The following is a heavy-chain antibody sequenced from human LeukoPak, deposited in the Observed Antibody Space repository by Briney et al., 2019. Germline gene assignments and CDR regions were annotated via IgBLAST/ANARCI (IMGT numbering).Heavy chain of an antibody. CDR2: INHGGST. V-gene: IGHV4-34*01. CDR3: ARGRMYSSSWYNWFDP. D-gene: IGHD6-13*01. Sequence: PSETLSLTCAVYGGSFSGYSWNWIRQPPGKGLEWIGEINHGGSTNYNPSLESRVTISVDTSKNQFSLKLSSVTAADTAVYYCARGRMYSSSWYNWFDPWGQGTLVTVSS. CDR1: GGSFSGYS. J-gene: IGHJ5*02.